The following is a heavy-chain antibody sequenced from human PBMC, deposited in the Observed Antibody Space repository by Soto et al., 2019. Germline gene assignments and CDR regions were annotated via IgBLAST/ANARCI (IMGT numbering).Heavy chain of an antibody. Sequence: SVKVSCKASGGTFSSYAISWVRQAPGQGLEWMGGIIPIFGTANYAQKFQGRVTITADESTSTAYMELSSLRSEDTAVYYCAREGSIAVAGTPYFDYWGQGTLVTVSS. CDR1: GGTFSSYA. V-gene: IGHV1-69*13. J-gene: IGHJ4*02. CDR2: IIPIFGTA. D-gene: IGHD6-19*01. CDR3: AREGSIAVAGTPYFDY.